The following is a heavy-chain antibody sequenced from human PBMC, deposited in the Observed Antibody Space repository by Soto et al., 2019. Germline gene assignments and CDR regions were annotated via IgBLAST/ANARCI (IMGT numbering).Heavy chain of an antibody. Sequence: GGSLRLSCAASGFTFSRYAMSWVRQTPGKGMEWVAGLSSTGGSAYYSDSVKGRFIISRDNSKNTVLLQMDSLRAEDTALYYCAKVLVRVEYHYSMDVWGKGTMVTVSS. CDR2: LSSTGGSA. D-gene: IGHD3-10*01. J-gene: IGHJ6*03. V-gene: IGHV3-23*01. CDR1: GFTFSRYA. CDR3: AKVLVRVEYHYSMDV.